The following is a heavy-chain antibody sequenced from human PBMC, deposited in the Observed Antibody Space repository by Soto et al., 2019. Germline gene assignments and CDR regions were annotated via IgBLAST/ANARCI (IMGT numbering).Heavy chain of an antibody. CDR1: GYTFTSYD. J-gene: IGHJ4*02. CDR3: ALQQRLFDD. D-gene: IGHD6-25*01. Sequence: QVQLVQSGAEVKKPGASVKVSCKASGYTFTSYDINWVRQATGQGLEWMGWMNPNSGNTGYSQKFQGRVTMTRNTSRSTAYMELSSLRSEDTALYCCALQQRLFDDWGQGTLVTVSS. CDR2: MNPNSGNT. V-gene: IGHV1-8*01.